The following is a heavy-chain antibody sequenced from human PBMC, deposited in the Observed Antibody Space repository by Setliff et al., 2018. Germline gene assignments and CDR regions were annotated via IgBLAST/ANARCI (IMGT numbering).Heavy chain of an antibody. CDR2: IKPSGGST. J-gene: IGHJ4*02. D-gene: IGHD3-3*01. V-gene: IGHV1-46*01. CDR3: ARGSGGDYNFNFDY. Sequence: ASVKVSCKASGYSFTNYDINWVRQAPGQGLEWMGIIKPSGGSTNYAQKFQGRVTMTRDTSTSTVYMELSSLRSEDTAVNYCARGSGGDYNFNFDYWGQGTLVTVSS. CDR1: GYSFTNYD.